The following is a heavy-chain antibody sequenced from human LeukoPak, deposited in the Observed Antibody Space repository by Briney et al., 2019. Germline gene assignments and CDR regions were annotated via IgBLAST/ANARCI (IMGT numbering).Heavy chain of an antibody. V-gene: IGHV4-4*02. CDR2: IYHSGST. CDR1: GGSISSSNW. J-gene: IGHJ4*02. Sequence: SETLSLTCAVSGGSISSSNWWSWVRQPPGKGLEWIGEIYHSGSTNYNPSLKSRVTISVDTSKNQFSLKLSSVTAADTAVYYCASGRWLQYSGFDYWGQGTLVTVSS. CDR3: ASGRWLQYSGFDY. D-gene: IGHD5-24*01.